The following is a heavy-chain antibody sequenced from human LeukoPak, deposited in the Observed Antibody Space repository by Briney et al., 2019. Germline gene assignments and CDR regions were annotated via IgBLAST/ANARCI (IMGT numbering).Heavy chain of an antibody. V-gene: IGHV3-74*01. CDR2: INSDGSST. J-gene: IGHJ4*02. CDR1: GFTFSNYW. CDR3: ASFAYSSGWYS. Sequence: PGGSLRLSCAASGFTFSNYWMHWVRQAPGKGLVWVSRINSDGSSTSYADSVKGRFAISRDNAKKTLYLQMNSLRAEDTDVYYCASFAYSSGWYSWGQGTLVSVSS. D-gene: IGHD6-19*01.